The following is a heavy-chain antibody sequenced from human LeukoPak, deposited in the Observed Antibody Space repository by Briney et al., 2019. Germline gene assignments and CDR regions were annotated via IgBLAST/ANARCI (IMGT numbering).Heavy chain of an antibody. CDR2: ISDSGGST. J-gene: IGHJ4*02. CDR3: GREILEPGKTLTY. Sequence: GGTLRLSCAASGFTFSSYGMSWVRQAPGKGLEWVSAISDSGGSTYYADSVKGRFTISRDNSKNTLYLQMNSLRVEDTAVYYCGREILEPGKTLTYWGQGSLITVSS. D-gene: IGHD1-14*01. V-gene: IGHV3-23*01. CDR1: GFTFSSYG.